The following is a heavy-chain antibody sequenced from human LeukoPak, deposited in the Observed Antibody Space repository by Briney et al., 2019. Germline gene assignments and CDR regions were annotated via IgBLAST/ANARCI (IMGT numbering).Heavy chain of an antibody. J-gene: IGHJ4*02. CDR2: IRYDGSNK. V-gene: IGHV3-30*02. CDR3: AKPRRGITIFGVLDY. D-gene: IGHD3-3*01. Sequence: GGSLRLSCAASGFTFSSYGMHRVRQAPGKGLEWVAFIRYDGSNKYYADSVKGRFTISRDNSKNTLYLQMNSLRAEDTAVYYCAKPRRGITIFGVLDYWGQGTLVTVSS. CDR1: GFTFSSYG.